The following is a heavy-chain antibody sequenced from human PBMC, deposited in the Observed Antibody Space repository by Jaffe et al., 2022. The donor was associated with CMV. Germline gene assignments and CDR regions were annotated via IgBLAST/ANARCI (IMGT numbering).Heavy chain of an antibody. Sequence: EVQLVESGGGLVQPGGSLRLSCAASGFTFNSHWMSWVRQAPGKGLEWVANIKQDGSNEYYADSVKGRFTISRDNAKNSLYLQLNILRAEDTALYYCARGLYSSGWYPDYFDYWGQGTLVTVSS. CDR3: ARGLYSSGWYPDYFDY. D-gene: IGHD6-19*01. CDR1: GFTFNSHW. J-gene: IGHJ4*02. CDR2: IKQDGSNE. V-gene: IGHV3-7*03.